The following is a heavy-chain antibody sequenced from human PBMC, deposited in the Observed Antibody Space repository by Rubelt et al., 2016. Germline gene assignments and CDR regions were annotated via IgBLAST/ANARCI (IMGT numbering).Heavy chain of an antibody. Sequence: QLQLQESGPGLVKPSETLSLTCTVSGGSISSSSYYWGWIRQPPGKGLEWIGSIYYSGSTYYNPSLKGRVTICVDTSRNQYSLKLMSVTAADTAVDYWARHIGIPIFGGVSFGWFDPWGQGTLVTVSS. D-gene: IGHD3-3*01. CDR1: GGSISSSSYY. CDR3: ARHIGIPIFGGVSFGWFDP. J-gene: IGHJ5*02. V-gene: IGHV4-39*01. CDR2: IYYSGST.